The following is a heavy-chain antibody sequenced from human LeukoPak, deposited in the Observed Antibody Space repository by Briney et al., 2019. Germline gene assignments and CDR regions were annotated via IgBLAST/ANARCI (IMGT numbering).Heavy chain of an antibody. D-gene: IGHD2/OR15-2a*01. CDR3: ARDHQHGNTGLDYYYYYGMDV. Sequence: PGGSLRLSCAASGFTFSSYGMHWVRQAPGKGLEWVAVIWYDGSKKYYADSVKGRFTISRDNSKNLLYLQMNSLRAEDTAVYYCARDHQHGNTGLDYYYYYGMDVWGQGTTVTVSS. J-gene: IGHJ6*02. CDR2: IWYDGSKK. CDR1: GFTFSSYG. V-gene: IGHV3-33*08.